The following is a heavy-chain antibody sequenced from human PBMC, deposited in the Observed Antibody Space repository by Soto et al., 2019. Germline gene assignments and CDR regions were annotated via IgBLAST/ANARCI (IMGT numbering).Heavy chain of an antibody. CDR2: IYYSGST. CDR3: ARVKLAERGSYYYYYGMDV. V-gene: IGHV4-59*01. CDR1: GGSISSYY. D-gene: IGHD1-1*01. J-gene: IGHJ6*02. Sequence: NPSETLSLTCTVSGGSISSYYWSWIRQPPGKGLEWIGYIYYSGSTNYNPSLKSRVTISVDTSKNQFSLKLSSVTAADTAVYYCARVKLAERGSYYYYYGMDVWGQGTTVTVSS.